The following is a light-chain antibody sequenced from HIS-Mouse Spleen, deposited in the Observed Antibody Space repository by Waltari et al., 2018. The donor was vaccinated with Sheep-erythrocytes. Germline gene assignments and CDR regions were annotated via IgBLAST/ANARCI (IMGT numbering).Light chain of an antibody. CDR2: DVS. CDR1: SSDGGGYNY. Sequence: QSALTQPRSVSGSPGQSVTISCPGTSSDGGGYNYVSWYQQHPGKAPKLMFYDVSKRPSGVPDRFSGSKSGNTASLTISGLQAEDEADYYCCSYAGSYNHVFATGTKVTVL. CDR3: CSYAGSYNHV. J-gene: IGLJ1*01. V-gene: IGLV2-11*01.